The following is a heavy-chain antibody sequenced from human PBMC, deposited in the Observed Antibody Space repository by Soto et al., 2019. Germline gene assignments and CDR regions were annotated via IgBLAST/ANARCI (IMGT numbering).Heavy chain of an antibody. J-gene: IGHJ5*02. V-gene: IGHV4-31*03. CDR2: ISYSGST. D-gene: IGHD3-22*01. CDR3: ARVPTYYQDSIGYQPFHP. Sequence: SETLSLTCTVSGGSISDGYYWSWIRQHPGKGLEWIGSISYSGSTSYNPSLKSRLTISVDRSKSQFSLKLTSVSAADTAVYYCARVPTYYQDSIGYQPFHPWGQGTLVTVSS. CDR1: GGSISDGYY.